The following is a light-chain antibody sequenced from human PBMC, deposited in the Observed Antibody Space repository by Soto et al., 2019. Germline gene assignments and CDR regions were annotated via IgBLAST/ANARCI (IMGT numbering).Light chain of an antibody. CDR2: GNS. V-gene: IGLV1-40*01. J-gene: IGLJ3*02. CDR1: SSNIGAGYD. Sequence: QSVLTQPPSVSGAPGQRVTISCTGSSSNIGAGYDVHWYQQLPGTAPKLLIYGNSNRPSGVPDRFSGSESGTSASLAITGLQAEDEADYYCQSYDSSLSGWVFGGGTKVTV. CDR3: QSYDSSLSGWV.